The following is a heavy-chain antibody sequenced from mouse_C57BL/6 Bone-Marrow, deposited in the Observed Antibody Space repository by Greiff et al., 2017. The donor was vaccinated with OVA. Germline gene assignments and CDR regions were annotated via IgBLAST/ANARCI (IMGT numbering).Heavy chain of an antibody. CDR3: ASVSPPYCFDY. CDR2: IDPSDSYT. D-gene: IGHD6-2*01. V-gene: IGHV1-69*01. Sequence: QVQLQQPGAELVMPGASVKLSCKASGYTFTSYWMHWVKQRPGQGLEWIGEIDPSDSYTNYNQKFKGKSTLTVDKSSSTAYMQLSSLTSEDSAVYYCASVSPPYCFDYWGQGTTLTVSS. CDR1: GYTFTSYW. J-gene: IGHJ2*01.